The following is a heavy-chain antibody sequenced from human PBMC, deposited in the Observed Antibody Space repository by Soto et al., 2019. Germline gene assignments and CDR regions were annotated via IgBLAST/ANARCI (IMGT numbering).Heavy chain of an antibody. D-gene: IGHD3-3*01. V-gene: IGHV1-69*02. CDR1: GGTFSSYT. Sequence: QVQLVQSGAEVKKPGSSVKVSCKASGGTFSSYTISWVRQAPGQGLEWMGRIIPILGIANYAQKFQGRVTITADKSTSTGYMELSSLRAEDTAVYYCARVEWGAATFDYWGQGTLVTVSS. J-gene: IGHJ4*02. CDR3: ARVEWGAATFDY. CDR2: IIPILGIA.